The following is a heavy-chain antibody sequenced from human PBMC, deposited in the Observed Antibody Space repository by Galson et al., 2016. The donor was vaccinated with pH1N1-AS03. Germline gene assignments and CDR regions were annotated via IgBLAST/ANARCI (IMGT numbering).Heavy chain of an antibody. Sequence: SLRLSCAASGFTLSTYSMHWVRQAPGRGLEWVALISYDGTKKSYADSVRGRFTISRDTSKNTLYLQMNSLRVEDTAVYYCTRGSGSGWYGSYYDYWGQGILVPVSS. CDR3: TRGSGSGWYGSYYDY. J-gene: IGHJ4*02. CDR1: GFTLSTYS. V-gene: IGHV3-30-3*01. CDR2: ISYDGTKK. D-gene: IGHD6-19*01.